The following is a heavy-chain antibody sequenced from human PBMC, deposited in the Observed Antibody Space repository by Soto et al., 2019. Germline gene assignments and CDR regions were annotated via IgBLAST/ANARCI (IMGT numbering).Heavy chain of an antibody. J-gene: IGHJ1*01. CDR2: IYYSGST. V-gene: IGHV4-59*01. D-gene: IGHD3-22*01. Sequence: SETLSLTCTVSGGSISSYYWSWIRQPPGKGLEWIGYIYYSGSTNYNPSLKSRVTISVDTSKNQFSLKLSSVTAADTAVYYCACYYSYGMSGYSDGGAGWGQGTMVTVSS. CDR1: GGSISSYY. CDR3: ACYYSYGMSGYSDGGAG.